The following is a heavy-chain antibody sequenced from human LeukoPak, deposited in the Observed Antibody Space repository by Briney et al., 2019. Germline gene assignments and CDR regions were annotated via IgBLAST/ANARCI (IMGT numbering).Heavy chain of an antibody. CDR2: ISRSGSTR. Sequence: GGSLRLSCAASGFVFSNYWMSWVRQAPGKGLEWVSHISRSGSTRYYADSLKGRFTISRDNAKNSLYLQMNSLRAEDTAVYYCARTAYYYDSSGYDDAFDIWGQGTMVTVSS. CDR1: GFVFSNYW. V-gene: IGHV3-11*01. J-gene: IGHJ3*02. CDR3: ARTAYYYDSSGYDDAFDI. D-gene: IGHD3-22*01.